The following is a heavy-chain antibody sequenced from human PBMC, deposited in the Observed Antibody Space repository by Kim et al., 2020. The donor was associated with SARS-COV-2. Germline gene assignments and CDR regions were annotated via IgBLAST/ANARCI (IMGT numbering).Heavy chain of an antibody. J-gene: IGHJ4*02. CDR1: GGTFSSYA. CDR2: IIPIFGTA. D-gene: IGHD5-12*01. CDR3: ELRIEMATISPHQVFDY. V-gene: IGHV1-69*13. Sequence: SVKVSCKASGGTFSSYAISWVRQAPGQGLEWMGGIIPIFGTANYAQKFQGRVTITADESTSTAYMELSSLRSEDTAVYYCELRIEMATISPHQVFDYWGQGTPVTVSS.